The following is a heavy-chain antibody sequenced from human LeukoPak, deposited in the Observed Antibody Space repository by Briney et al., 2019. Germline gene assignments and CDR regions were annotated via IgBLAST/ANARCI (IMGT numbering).Heavy chain of an antibody. D-gene: IGHD3-10*01. CDR1: GFTFSSHG. V-gene: IGHV3-23*01. CDR2: ISGSGDNT. CDR3: AKVTYGSGTYGAFDY. Sequence: GGSLRPSCAASGFTFSSHGMSWVRQAPGKGLEWVPTISGSGDNTYYADSVKGRFTISRDNSKNTLYLQMNSPRAEDTAVYYCAKVTYGSGTYGAFDYWGQGTLVTVSS. J-gene: IGHJ4*02.